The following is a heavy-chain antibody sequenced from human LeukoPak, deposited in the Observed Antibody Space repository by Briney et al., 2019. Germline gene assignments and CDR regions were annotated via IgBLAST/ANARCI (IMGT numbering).Heavy chain of an antibody. CDR3: AKVAAYGDYVDY. Sequence: GGSLRLSCAASGFTFSVYSMNWVRQAPGKGLEWVSSISSSSSYIYYADSVKGRFTISRDNSKNTLYLQMNSLRAEDTAVYYCAKVAAYGDYVDYWGQGTLVTVSS. V-gene: IGHV3-21*04. CDR2: ISSSSSYI. D-gene: IGHD4-17*01. CDR1: GFTFSVYS. J-gene: IGHJ4*02.